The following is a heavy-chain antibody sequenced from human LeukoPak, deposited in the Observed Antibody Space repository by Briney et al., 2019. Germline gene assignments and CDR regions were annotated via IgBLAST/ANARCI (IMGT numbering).Heavy chain of an antibody. CDR2: IYHSGST. D-gene: IGHD6-6*01. Sequence: PSETLSLTCAVSGYSISSGYYWGWIRQPPGKGLEWIGSIYHSGSTYYNPSLKSRVTISVDTSKNQFSLKLSSVTAADTAVYYCASIGRVSSSRPWGQGTLVTVPS. CDR3: ASIGRVSSSRP. CDR1: GYSISSGYY. J-gene: IGHJ4*02. V-gene: IGHV4-38-2*01.